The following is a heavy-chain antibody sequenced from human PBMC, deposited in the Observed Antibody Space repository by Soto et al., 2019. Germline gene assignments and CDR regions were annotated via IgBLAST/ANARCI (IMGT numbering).Heavy chain of an antibody. CDR2: ISSSGSTI. CDR1: GFTFSDYY. CDR3: ARGYDFWSGWALDNWFDP. D-gene: IGHD3-3*01. V-gene: IGHV3-11*01. Sequence: QVQLVESGGGLVKPGGSLRLSCAASGFTFSDYYMSWIRQAPGKGLEWVSYISSSGSTIYYADSVKGRFTISRDNAKNSLYLQINSLRGADTAVYYCARGYDFWSGWALDNWFDPWGQGTLVTVSS. J-gene: IGHJ5*02.